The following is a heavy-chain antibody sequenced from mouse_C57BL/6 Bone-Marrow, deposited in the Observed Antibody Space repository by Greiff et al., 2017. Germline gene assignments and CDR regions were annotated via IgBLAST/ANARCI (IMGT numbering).Heavy chain of an antibody. CDR3: ARRGGGYPYAMDY. J-gene: IGHJ4*01. CDR1: GYTFTSYW. D-gene: IGHD2-2*01. Sequence: VQLQQPGAELVKPGASVKMSCKASGYTFTSYWITWVKQRPGQGLEWIGDIYPGSGSTNYNEKFKSKATLTVDTSSSTAYMQLSSLTSEDSAVYYCARRGGGYPYAMDYWGQGTSVTVSS. CDR2: IYPGSGST. V-gene: IGHV1-55*01.